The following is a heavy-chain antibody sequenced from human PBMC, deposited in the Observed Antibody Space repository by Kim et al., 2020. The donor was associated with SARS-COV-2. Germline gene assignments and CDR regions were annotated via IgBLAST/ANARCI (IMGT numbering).Heavy chain of an antibody. V-gene: IGHV3-33*01. Sequence: GGSLRLSCAASGFTFSSYGMHWVRQAPGKGLEWVAVIWYDGSNKHYADSVKGRFTISRDNSKNTLYLQMNSLRAEDTAVYYCAREDSYIEIYYYYYGMDVWGQGTTVTVSS. CDR2: IWYDGSNK. D-gene: IGHD1-26*01. J-gene: IGHJ6*02. CDR1: GFTFSSYG. CDR3: AREDSYIEIYYYYYGMDV.